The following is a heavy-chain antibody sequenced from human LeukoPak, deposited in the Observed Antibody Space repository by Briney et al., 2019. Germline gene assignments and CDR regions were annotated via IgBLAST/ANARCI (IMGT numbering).Heavy chain of an antibody. J-gene: IGHJ4*02. Sequence: SETLSLTCAVYGGSFSGYYWSRIRQPPGKGLEWIGEINHSGSTNYNPSLKSRVTISVDTSKNQFSLKLSSVTAADTAVYYCARGGSGFWSGYLPIDYWGQGTLVTVSS. CDR1: GGSFSGYY. CDR3: ARGGSGFWSGYLPIDY. D-gene: IGHD3-3*01. CDR2: INHSGST. V-gene: IGHV4-34*01.